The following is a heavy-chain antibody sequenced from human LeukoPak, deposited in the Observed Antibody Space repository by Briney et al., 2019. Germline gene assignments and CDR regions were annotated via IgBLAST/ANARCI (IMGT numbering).Heavy chain of an antibody. CDR1: GGSISSYY. CDR3: ARMRTGALDI. D-gene: IGHD1-1*01. J-gene: IGHJ3*02. Sequence: SETLSLTCTVSGGSISSYYWSWIRQPPGKGLEWIGYIYYSGSTNYNPSLKSRVTISVDTSKNQFSLKLSSVTAADTAVYYCARMRTGALDIWGQGTMVTVSS. CDR2: IYYSGST. V-gene: IGHV4-59*01.